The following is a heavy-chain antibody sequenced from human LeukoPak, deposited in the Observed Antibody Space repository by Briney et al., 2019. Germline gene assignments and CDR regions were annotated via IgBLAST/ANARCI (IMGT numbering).Heavy chain of an antibody. CDR2: ISGYNGNT. V-gene: IGHV1-18*01. J-gene: IGHJ3*02. CDR3: ARDFEAVADEEGYDAFDI. D-gene: IGHD6-19*01. Sequence: ASVEVSCKASGYTFTRYGMTWVRQAPGQGLEWMGWISGYNGNTNYAQKFQGRVTMTKDTSTSRVYMELRSLRPDDTAVYYCARDFEAVADEEGYDAFDIWGQGTMVTVSS. CDR1: GYTFTRYG.